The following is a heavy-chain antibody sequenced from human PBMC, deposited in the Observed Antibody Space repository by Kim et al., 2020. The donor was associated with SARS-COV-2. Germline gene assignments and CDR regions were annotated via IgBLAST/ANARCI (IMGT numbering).Heavy chain of an antibody. J-gene: IGHJ4*02. D-gene: IGHD2-2*01. Sequence: KGRFTISRDNAKNSLYLQMNSLRDEDTAVYSCARASGYCGSTRCYYFDYWGQGTLITVSS. V-gene: IGHV3-48*02. CDR3: ARASGYCGSTRCYYFDY.